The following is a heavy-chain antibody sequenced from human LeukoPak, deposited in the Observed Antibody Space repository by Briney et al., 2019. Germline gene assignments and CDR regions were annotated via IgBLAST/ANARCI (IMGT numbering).Heavy chain of an antibody. D-gene: IGHD6-19*01. V-gene: IGHV1-18*01. J-gene: IGHJ4*02. Sequence: ASVKVSCKASGYTFTSYGISWVRQAPGQGLEWMGWISPYNGNTNYAQKVQGQGRVTMTTDTSTTTAYMELRSLRSDDTAVYYCAREGSSGFASYWGQGTLVPVSS. CDR3: AREGSSGFASY. CDR1: GYTFTSYG. CDR2: ISPYNGNT.